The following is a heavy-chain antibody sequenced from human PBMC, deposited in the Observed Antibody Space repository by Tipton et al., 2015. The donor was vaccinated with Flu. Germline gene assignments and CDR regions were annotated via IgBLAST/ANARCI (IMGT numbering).Heavy chain of an antibody. Sequence: SLRLSCAASRFTFSDYYMSWIRQAPGKGREWGSYISSSGSTIYYADSVKGRFTISRDNAKNSLYLQMNSLRAEDTAVYYCARGDGYNSYYFDYCGQGTLVTVSS. D-gene: IGHD5-24*01. V-gene: IGHV3-11*01. J-gene: IGHJ4*02. CDR2: ISSSGSTI. CDR3: ARGDGYNSYYFDY. CDR1: RFTFSDYY.